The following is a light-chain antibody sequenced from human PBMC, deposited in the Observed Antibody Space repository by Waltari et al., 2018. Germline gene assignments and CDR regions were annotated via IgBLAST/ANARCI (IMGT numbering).Light chain of an antibody. CDR1: SSNIGPNF. Sequence: QSVLTQPPSTSGTPGQRVTISCSGSSSNIGPNFVYWYQQLPGTAPKLLIFKDNQRPSGVPDRFPDSSSGTAASLAISGLRSEDEADYYCAAWDDSLSRLVFGGGTKLTVL. J-gene: IGLJ3*02. CDR3: AAWDDSLSRLV. V-gene: IGLV1-47*01. CDR2: KDN.